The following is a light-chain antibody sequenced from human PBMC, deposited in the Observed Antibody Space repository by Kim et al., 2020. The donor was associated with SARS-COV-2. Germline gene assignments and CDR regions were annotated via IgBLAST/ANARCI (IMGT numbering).Light chain of an antibody. J-gene: IGLJ2*01. Sequence: VSVAPGKKARITWGGNNIGSKRVHWYQQKPGQAPVLVIYYDSDRPSGIPERFSGSNSGNTATLTISRVEAGDEADYYCQVWDSGVVFGGGTQLTVL. CDR3: QVWDSGVV. CDR2: YDS. CDR1: NIGSKR. V-gene: IGLV3-21*04.